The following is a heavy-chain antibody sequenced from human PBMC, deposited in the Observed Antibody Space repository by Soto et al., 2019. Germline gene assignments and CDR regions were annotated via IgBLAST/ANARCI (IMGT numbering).Heavy chain of an antibody. J-gene: IGHJ4*02. CDR1: GGSVSSGSYY. V-gene: IGHV4-61*01. Sequence: QVQLQESGPGLVKPSETLSLTCTVSGGSVSSGSYYWSWIRQPPGKGLEWIGYIYYSGSTNYNPSLKSRVTISVDPSKNQFSLKLSSVTAADTAVYYCAGPSGSSYYFDYWGQGTLVTVSS. CDR2: IYYSGST. D-gene: IGHD1-26*01. CDR3: AGPSGSSYYFDY.